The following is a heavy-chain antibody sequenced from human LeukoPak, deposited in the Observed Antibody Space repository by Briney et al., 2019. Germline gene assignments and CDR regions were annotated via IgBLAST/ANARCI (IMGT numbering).Heavy chain of an antibody. V-gene: IGHV4-59*08. Sequence: SQTLSLTSTVAAVSISTIYWSWIRQPPGQGVEWNGYLYDSGSTNYNPSLKSRVTISVDTSKNQFSLKLSSVTAADTAMYYCAKHGGSWTFDYWGQGTLVTVSS. CDR2: LYDSGST. D-gene: IGHD6-13*01. J-gene: IGHJ4*02. CDR1: AVSISTIY. CDR3: AKHGGSWTFDY.